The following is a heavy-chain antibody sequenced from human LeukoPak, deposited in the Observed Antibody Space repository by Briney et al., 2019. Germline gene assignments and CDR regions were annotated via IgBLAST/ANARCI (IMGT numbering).Heavy chain of an antibody. D-gene: IGHD3-10*01. Sequence: SETLSLTSTVSGGSISSGSYYWSWIRQPAGKGLEWIGRIYTSGSTNYNPSLKSRVTISVDTSKNQFSLKLSSVTAADTAVYYCAREPVYGSGSYPIDYWGQGTLVTVSS. V-gene: IGHV4-61*02. CDR1: GGSISSGSYY. CDR2: IYTSGST. J-gene: IGHJ4*02. CDR3: AREPVYGSGSYPIDY.